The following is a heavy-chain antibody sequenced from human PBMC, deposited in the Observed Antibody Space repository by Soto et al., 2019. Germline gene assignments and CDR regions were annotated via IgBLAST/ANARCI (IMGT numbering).Heavy chain of an antibody. D-gene: IGHD3-10*01. V-gene: IGHV3-23*01. CDR2: FGGRDFNT. J-gene: IGHJ3*02. CDR1: GFTFRSYA. Sequence: EVQLLESGGGLVQPGGSLRLSCAASGFTFRSYAMSWVRQAPGRGLEWVSTFGGRDFNTYYADSVKGRFTVSRDNDNSALFLQMNCLRAEDTAVYYCAKGPDPGAFDIWGQGTLVTVSS. CDR3: AKGPDPGAFDI.